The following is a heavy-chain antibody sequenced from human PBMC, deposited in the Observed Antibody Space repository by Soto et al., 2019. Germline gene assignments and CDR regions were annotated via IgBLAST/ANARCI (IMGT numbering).Heavy chain of an antibody. V-gene: IGHV4-4*02. Sequence: QVQLQESGPGLVKPSGTLSLTCAVSVDSITSRNWWGWFRQPPAKGLEWIGEIFHSGASTYNPSLKSRTTMSVDPSNNHFSLKLTSVTAADTAVYFCVRDLGTGTDYWGRGTLVTVAS. CDR2: IFHSGAS. CDR3: VRDLGTGTDY. D-gene: IGHD1-1*01. J-gene: IGHJ4*02. CDR1: VDSITSRNW.